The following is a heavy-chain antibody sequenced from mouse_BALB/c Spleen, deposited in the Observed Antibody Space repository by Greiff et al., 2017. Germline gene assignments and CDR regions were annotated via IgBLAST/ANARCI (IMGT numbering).Heavy chain of an antibody. CDR3: ARFITTVVEKNAMDY. Sequence: VQLVESGPGLVQPSQSLSITCTVSGFSLTSYGVHWVRQSPGKGLEWLGVIWSGGSTDYNAAFISRLSISKDNSKSQVFFKMNSLQANDTAIYYCARFITTVVEKNAMDYWGQGTSVTVSS. CDR2: IWSGGST. CDR1: GFSLTSYG. J-gene: IGHJ4*01. V-gene: IGHV2-2*02. D-gene: IGHD1-1*01.